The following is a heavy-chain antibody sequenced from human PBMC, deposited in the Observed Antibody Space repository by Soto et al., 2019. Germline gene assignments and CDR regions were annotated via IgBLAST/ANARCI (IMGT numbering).Heavy chain of an antibody. J-gene: IGHJ6*03. CDR1: GYTFTGYY. Sequence: ASVKVSCKASGYTFTGYYMHWVRQAPGQGLEWMGWINPNSGGTNYAQKFQGWVTMTRDTSISTAYMELSRLRSDDTAVYYCARGRRGTSWKSYYYYYYMDVWGKGTTVTVSS. D-gene: IGHD2-2*01. CDR2: INPNSGGT. V-gene: IGHV1-2*04. CDR3: ARGRRGTSWKSYYYYYYMDV.